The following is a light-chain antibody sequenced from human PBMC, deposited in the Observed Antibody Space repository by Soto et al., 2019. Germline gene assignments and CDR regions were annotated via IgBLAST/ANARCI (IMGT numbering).Light chain of an antibody. CDR2: DTS. Sequence: EIELTQSPATLSLSPGDRATLSCRASQSVSSSLAWYQQKHGQAPRLLISDTSNRATGIPARFSGSGSGTDFTLTISSLEPEDFAVYYCQQRSDWRITFGQGTRLEN. V-gene: IGKV3-11*01. J-gene: IGKJ5*01. CDR3: QQRSDWRIT. CDR1: QSVSSS.